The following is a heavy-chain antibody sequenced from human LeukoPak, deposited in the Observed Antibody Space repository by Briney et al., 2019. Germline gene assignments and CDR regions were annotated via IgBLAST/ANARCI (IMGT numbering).Heavy chain of an antibody. CDR3: ARGESNDSGSYCPLWCYYYGMDV. V-gene: IGHV3-23*01. CDR1: GFTFSSYA. J-gene: IGHJ6*02. D-gene: IGHD3-10*01. CDR2: ISGSGGST. Sequence: PGGSLRLSCAASGFTFSSYAMSWVRQAPGKGLEWVSAISGSGGSTYYANSVKGRFTISRDNSKNTLYLQMNSLRAEDTAVYYCARGESNDSGSYCPLWCYYYGMDVWGQGTTVTVSS.